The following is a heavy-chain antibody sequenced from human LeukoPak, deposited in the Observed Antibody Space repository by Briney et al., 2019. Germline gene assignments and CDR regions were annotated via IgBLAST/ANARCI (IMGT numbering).Heavy chain of an antibody. CDR1: GFTFSGYG. V-gene: IGHV3-30*02. CDR2: IRLDGSDE. Sequence: GGSLRLSCAASGFTFSGYGMHWVRQAPGKGLEWVAFIRLDGSDEYYGDSVKGRFTISRDNSKNTLYLQMNSLRPEDTAVYYCARDLSQNFDYWGQGTLVTVSS. CDR3: ARDLSQNFDY. J-gene: IGHJ4*02.